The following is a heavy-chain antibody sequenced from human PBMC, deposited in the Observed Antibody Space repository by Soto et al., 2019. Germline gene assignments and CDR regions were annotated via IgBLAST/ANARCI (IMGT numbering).Heavy chain of an antibody. D-gene: IGHD3-9*01. CDR3: ASVLRYCDGSLEENGMDV. V-gene: IGHV3-48*03. CDR2: ITSSSNVG. J-gene: IGHJ6*02. CDR1: GFTFTNYE. Sequence: GGSLRPSCAASGFTFTNYEMHWVRQAPGKGLEWVSYITSSSNVGNYADSVKGRFTVSRDNAKNSVFLQMKSLRPEDTAVYYCASVLRYCDGSLEENGMDVWGQGTTVTVSS.